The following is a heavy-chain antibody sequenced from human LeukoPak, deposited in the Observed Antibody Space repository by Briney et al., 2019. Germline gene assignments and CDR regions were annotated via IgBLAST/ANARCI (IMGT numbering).Heavy chain of an antibody. CDR1: GGSISSGDYY. CDR2: IYYSGST. Sequence: SETLSLTCTVSGGSISSGDYYWRWIRQPPGKGLEWIGYIYYSGSTYYNPSLKSRVTISVDTSKNQFSLKLSSVTAADTAVYYCARVARGSGWFYFDYWGQGTLVTVSS. CDR3: ARVARGSGWFYFDY. J-gene: IGHJ4*02. D-gene: IGHD6-19*01. V-gene: IGHV4-30-4*01.